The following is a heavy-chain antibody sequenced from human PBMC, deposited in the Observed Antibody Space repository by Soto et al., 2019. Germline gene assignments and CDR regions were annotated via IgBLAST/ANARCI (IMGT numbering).Heavy chain of an antibody. J-gene: IGHJ6*02. D-gene: IGHD4-4*01. CDR1: GFTFSNYE. CDR3: ARDPAIYSGKFDYGMDV. V-gene: IGHV3-48*03. CDR2: ISNRGRTI. Sequence: PGGSLRLSCAASGFTFSNYEMNWVRQAPGKGLEWVSYISNRGRTIYNADSVKGRFTISRENAKNSLYLQMNSLRAEDTAVYYCARDPAIYSGKFDYGMDVWGHGTTVTVSS.